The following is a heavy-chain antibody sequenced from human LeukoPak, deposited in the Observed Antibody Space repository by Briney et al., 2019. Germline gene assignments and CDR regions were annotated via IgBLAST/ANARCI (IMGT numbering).Heavy chain of an antibody. Sequence: SAALFLPCTVSGGSISSYYWRGIRQPPGKGLEGIGEINHSGSTNYNPSLKSRVTISVDTSKNQFSLKLSSVTAADTAVYYCARVGYDYVWGSYRPRSPDYWGQGTLVTVSS. V-gene: IGHV4-34*01. CDR2: INHSGST. CDR3: ARVGYDYVWGSYRPRSPDY. CDR1: GGSISSYY. D-gene: IGHD3-16*02. J-gene: IGHJ4*02.